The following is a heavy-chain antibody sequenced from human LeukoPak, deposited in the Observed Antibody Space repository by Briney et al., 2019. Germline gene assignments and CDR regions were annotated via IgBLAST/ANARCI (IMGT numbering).Heavy chain of an antibody. CDR1: GFTFSNYA. Sequence: GGSLRLPCAASGFTFSNYAMSWVRQAPGKGLEWVSGISGSDGRTYYADSVKGRFTISRDNSKNTLYLQMNSLRAEDTAVYYCARAGNTRFDYWGQGTLVTVSS. J-gene: IGHJ4*02. CDR2: ISGSDGRT. D-gene: IGHD2/OR15-2a*01. CDR3: ARAGNTRFDY. V-gene: IGHV3-23*01.